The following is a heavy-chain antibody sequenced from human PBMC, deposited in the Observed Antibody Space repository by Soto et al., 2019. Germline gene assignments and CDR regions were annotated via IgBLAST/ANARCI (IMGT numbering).Heavy chain of an antibody. CDR2: IKAEGIHT. D-gene: IGHD2-21*01. Sequence: LRLSCTGSGFTFSNYVINWVRRAPGKGLEWVSIIKAEGIHTNYAESVRGRFTISRDNSKNTVYLQMNSLRAEDTAIYYCARPFPTSGDRPYYGLDVWGQGTPVTVSS. J-gene: IGHJ6*02. V-gene: IGHV3-23*01. CDR3: ARPFPTSGDRPYYGLDV. CDR1: GFTFSNYV.